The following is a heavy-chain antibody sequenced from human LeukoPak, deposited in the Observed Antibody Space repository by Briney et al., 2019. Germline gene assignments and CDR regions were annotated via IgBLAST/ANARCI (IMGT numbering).Heavy chain of an antibody. Sequence: GGSLRLSCAASGFTFSSYAMSWVRQAPGKGLEWVSGISGSGGSTYYADSVKGRFTISRDNSKNTLYLQMNSLRAEDTAVYYCAKIAMIVVVTEYYFDYWGQGTLVTVSS. CDR3: AKIAMIVVVTEYYFDY. J-gene: IGHJ4*02. CDR2: ISGSGGST. D-gene: IGHD3-22*01. V-gene: IGHV3-23*01. CDR1: GFTFSSYA.